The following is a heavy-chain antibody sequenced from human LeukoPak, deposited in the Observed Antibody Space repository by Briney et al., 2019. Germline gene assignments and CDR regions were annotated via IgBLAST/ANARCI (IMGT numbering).Heavy chain of an antibody. CDR3: AKGDWFDP. D-gene: IGHD2-21*01. V-gene: IGHV3-30*18. J-gene: IGHJ5*02. Sequence: GGSLRLSCAASGFTFSSYAMSWVRQAPAKGLEWVAVISYDGSNKYYADSVKGRFTISRDNSKNTLYLQMNSLRAEDTAVYYCAKGDWFDPWGQGTLVTVSS. CDR1: GFTFSSYA. CDR2: ISYDGSNK.